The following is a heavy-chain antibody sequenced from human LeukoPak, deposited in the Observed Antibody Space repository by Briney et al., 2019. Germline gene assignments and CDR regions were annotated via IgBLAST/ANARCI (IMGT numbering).Heavy chain of an antibody. Sequence: SETLSLTCAVYGGSFSGYYWSWIRQPPGKGLEWIGEINHSGSTNYNPSLKSRVTISVDTSKNQFSLKLSSVTAADTAVYHCARHKRGRAFDIWGQGTMVTVSS. CDR2: INHSGST. J-gene: IGHJ3*02. CDR1: GGSFSGYY. V-gene: IGHV4-34*01. CDR3: ARHKRGRAFDI. D-gene: IGHD6-25*01.